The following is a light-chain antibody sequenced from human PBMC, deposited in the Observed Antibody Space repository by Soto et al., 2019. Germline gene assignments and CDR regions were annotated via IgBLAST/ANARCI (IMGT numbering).Light chain of an antibody. CDR2: GAS. Sequence: EIVLTQSPGTLSMSPGERATLSCRASQRLSSSSLAWYQQKPGQAPRLLISGASSRAADTPDRISGSGSGTAFSLTTNRLEHEDFAVYYCQQYDSSPRTFGKGTKADIK. CDR3: QQYDSSPRT. J-gene: IGKJ1*01. CDR1: QRLSSSS. V-gene: IGKV3-20*01.